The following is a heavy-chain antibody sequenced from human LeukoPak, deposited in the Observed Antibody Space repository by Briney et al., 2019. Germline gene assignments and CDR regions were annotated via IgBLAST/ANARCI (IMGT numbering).Heavy chain of an antibody. CDR2: IYNSGS. Sequence: SETLSLTCTVSGVSITLYYWTWIRQSPKKGLEWIGDIYNSGSNYYHSLTSRLTISTDTSKNHFSLRLTSVSPAETAVYYCARGNYDILSDYCIYSQRGGFDHWGQGILVTVSS. J-gene: IGHJ4*02. CDR3: ARGNYDILSDYCIYSQRGGFDH. V-gene: IGHV4-59*01. D-gene: IGHD3-9*01. CDR1: GVSITLYY.